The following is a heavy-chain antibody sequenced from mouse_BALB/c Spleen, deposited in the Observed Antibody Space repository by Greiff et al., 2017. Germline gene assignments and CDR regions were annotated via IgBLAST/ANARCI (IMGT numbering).Heavy chain of an antibody. Sequence: DLVKPGASVKLSCKASGYTFTSYWINWIKQRPGQGLEWIGRIAPGSGSTYYNEMFKGKATLTVDTSSSTAYIQLSSLSSEDSAVYFCARRRVYGSSLDYWGQGTTLTVSS. CDR1: GYTFTSYW. V-gene: IGHV1S41*01. D-gene: IGHD1-1*01. CDR3: ARRRVYGSSLDY. CDR2: IAPGSGST. J-gene: IGHJ2*01.